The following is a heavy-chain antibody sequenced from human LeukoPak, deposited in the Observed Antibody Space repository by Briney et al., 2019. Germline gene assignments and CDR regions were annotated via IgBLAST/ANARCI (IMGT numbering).Heavy chain of an antibody. J-gene: IGHJ4*02. D-gene: IGHD3-16*01. V-gene: IGHV4-59*01. CDR1: GGSISSYY. Sequence: PSETLSLTCTVSGGSISSYYWSWIRQPPGKGLEWIGYIYYSGSTNYNPSLKSRVTISVDTSKNQFSLKLNSLTTADTAVYYCTRGAGWLIDYWGQGILVTVSS. CDR3: TRGAGWLIDY. CDR2: IYYSGST.